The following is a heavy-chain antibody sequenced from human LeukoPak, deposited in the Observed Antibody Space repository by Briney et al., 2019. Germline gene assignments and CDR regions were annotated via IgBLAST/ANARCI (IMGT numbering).Heavy chain of an antibody. V-gene: IGHV3-23*01. CDR2: ISGSGGST. CDR3: AKFFSSSWYNCFDY. J-gene: IGHJ4*02. Sequence: PGGSLRLSCAASGFTVSSNYMSWVRQAPGKGLEWVSVISGSGGSTYYADSVKGRFTISRDNSKNTLYLQMNSLRAEDTAVYYCAKFFSSSWYNCFDYWGQGTLVTVSS. D-gene: IGHD6-13*01. CDR1: GFTVSSNY.